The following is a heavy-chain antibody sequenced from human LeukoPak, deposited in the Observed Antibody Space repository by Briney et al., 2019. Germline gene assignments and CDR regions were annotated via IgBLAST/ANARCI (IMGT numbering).Heavy chain of an antibody. CDR2: IYYSGST. CDR1: GGSISSYY. V-gene: IGHV4-59*01. Sequence: SETLSLTCTVSGGSISSYYCSWIRQPPGRGLEWIGYIYYSGSTNYNPSPKSRVTISVDTSKNQFSLKLSSVTAADTAVYYCARVGDQNAFDIWGQGTMVTVSS. CDR3: ARVGDQNAFDI. D-gene: IGHD2-21*02. J-gene: IGHJ3*02.